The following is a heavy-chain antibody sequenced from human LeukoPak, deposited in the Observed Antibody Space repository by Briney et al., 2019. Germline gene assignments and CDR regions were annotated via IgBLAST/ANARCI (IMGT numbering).Heavy chain of an antibody. J-gene: IGHJ6*03. D-gene: IGHD5-18*01. CDR3: AREAGGYSYGYVGYYMDV. V-gene: IGHV4-30-4*08. Sequence: SQTLSLTCTVTGGSISSGDYYWSWIRQPPGKGLEWLGYIYYSGSTYYNPSLKSRLTISVDTSKNQFSLKLSSVTAADTAVYYCAREAGGYSYGYVGYYMDVWGKGTTVTVSS. CDR2: IYYSGST. CDR1: GGSISSGDYY.